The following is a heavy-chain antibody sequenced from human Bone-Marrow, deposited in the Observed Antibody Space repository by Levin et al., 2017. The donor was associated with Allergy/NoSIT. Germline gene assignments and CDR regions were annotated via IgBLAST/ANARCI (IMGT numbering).Heavy chain of an antibody. V-gene: IGHV1-18*01. CDR3: ARPTYYYDRYSGDY. D-gene: IGHD3-22*01. Sequence: KLGESLKISCKASGYTFTSYGISWVRQAPGQGLEWMGWISAYNGNTNYAQKLQGRVTMTTDTSTRTAYMELRSLRSDDTAVYYCARPTYYYDRYSGDYWGQGTLVTVSS. CDR2: ISAYNGNT. CDR1: GYTFTSYG. J-gene: IGHJ4*02.